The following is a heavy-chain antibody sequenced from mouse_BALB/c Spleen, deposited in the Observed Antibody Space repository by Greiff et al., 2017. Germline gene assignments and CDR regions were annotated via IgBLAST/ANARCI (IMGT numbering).Heavy chain of an antibody. CDR3: VRHDGNYDGYAMDY. J-gene: IGHJ4*01. CDR2: IRSKSNNYAT. D-gene: IGHD2-3*01. Sequence: EVQLVESGGGLVQPKGSLKLSCAASGFTFNTYAMNWVRQAPGKGLEWVARIRSKSNNYATYYADSVKDRFTISRDDSQSMLYLQMNNLKTEDTAMYYCVRHDGNYDGYAMDYWGQGTSVTVSS. V-gene: IGHV10-1*02. CDR1: GFTFNTYA.